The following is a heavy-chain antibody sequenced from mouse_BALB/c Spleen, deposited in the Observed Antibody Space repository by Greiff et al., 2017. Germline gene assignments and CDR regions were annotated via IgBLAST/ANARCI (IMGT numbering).Heavy chain of an antibody. CDR3: ARRGYSDYAMDY. CDR2: ISYSGST. CDR1: GYSITSDYA. D-gene: IGHD3-1*01. Sequence: EVKLQESGPGLVKPSQSLSLTCTVTGYSITSDYAWTWIRQFPGNKLEWMGYISYSGSTSYNPSLKSRISITRDTSKNQFFLQLNSVTTEDTATYYCARRGYSDYAMDYWGQGTSVTVSS. V-gene: IGHV3-2*02. J-gene: IGHJ4*01.